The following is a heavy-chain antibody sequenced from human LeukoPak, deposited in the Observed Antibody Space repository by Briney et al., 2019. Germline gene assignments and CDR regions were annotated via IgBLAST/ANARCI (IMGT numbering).Heavy chain of an antibody. J-gene: IGHJ4*02. CDR2: MHYIGSS. CDR3: ARGAGIAAAGVIY. V-gene: IGHV4-39*07. CDR1: GGSVSSHTYY. Sequence: SETLSLTCTVSGGSVSSHTYYWGWIRQPPGKGLEWIGSMHYIGSSYYHPSLKSRVTISVDTSKNQFSLKLNSVTAADTAVYYCARGAGIAAAGVIYWGRGTLVTVSS. D-gene: IGHD6-13*01.